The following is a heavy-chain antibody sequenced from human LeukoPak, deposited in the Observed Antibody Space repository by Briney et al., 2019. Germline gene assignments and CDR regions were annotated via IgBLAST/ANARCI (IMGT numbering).Heavy chain of an antibody. J-gene: IGHJ6*03. V-gene: IGHV3-43*01. CDR1: GFTFDDYT. CDR2: ISWDGGST. D-gene: IGHD2-21*02. Sequence: GGSLRLSCAASGFTFDDYTMHWVRHAPGKGLEWVSLISWDGGSTYYADSVKGRFTISRDNSKNSLYLQMNSLRTEDTALYYCAKAPGDRSYYMDVWGKGTTVTISS. CDR3: AKAPGDRSYYMDV.